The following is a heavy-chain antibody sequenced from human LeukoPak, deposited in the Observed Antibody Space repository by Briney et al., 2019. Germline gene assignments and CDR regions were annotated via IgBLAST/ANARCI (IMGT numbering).Heavy chain of an antibody. CDR2: IYSGGST. V-gene: IGHV3-66*01. CDR1: GFTVSGNY. D-gene: IGHD3-10*01. CDR3: ARGSITMVRGVIL. Sequence: SGGSLRLSCAASGFTVSGNYMSWVRQAPGKGLEWVSVIYSGGSTYYADSVKGRFTISRDNSKNTLYLQMNSLRAEDTAVYYCARGSITMVRGVILWGQGTLVTVSS. J-gene: IGHJ4*02.